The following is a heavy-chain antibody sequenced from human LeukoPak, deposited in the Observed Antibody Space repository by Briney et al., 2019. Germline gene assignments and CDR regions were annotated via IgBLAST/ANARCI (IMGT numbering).Heavy chain of an antibody. J-gene: IGHJ6*03. D-gene: IGHD2-8*01. V-gene: IGHV4-38-2*02. Sequence: PSETLSLTCTVSDFSISSAYYWVWIRQPPGKGLEYIGSIYHTGTTYYSPSLRSRVTISLDTSKNQFSLNLSSVTAADTAVYYCARDEWRDYYYYYMDVWGKGTTVTVSS. CDR1: DFSISSAYY. CDR2: IYHTGTT. CDR3: ARDEWRDYYYYYMDV.